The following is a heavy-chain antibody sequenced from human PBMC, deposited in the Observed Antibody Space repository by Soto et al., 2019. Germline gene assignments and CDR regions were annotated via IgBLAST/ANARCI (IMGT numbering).Heavy chain of an antibody. CDR2: IYYSGST. V-gene: IGHV4-30-4*01. J-gene: IGHJ6*02. Sequence: SETLSLTCTVSGGSISSGDYYWSWIRQPPGKGLEWIGYIYYSGSTYYNPSLKSRVTISVDTSKNQFSLKLSSVTAADTAVYYCARTGVGATPYYYYYGMDVWSRGTTVTVSS. CDR3: ARTGVGATPYYYYYGMDV. D-gene: IGHD1-26*01. CDR1: GGSISSGDYY.